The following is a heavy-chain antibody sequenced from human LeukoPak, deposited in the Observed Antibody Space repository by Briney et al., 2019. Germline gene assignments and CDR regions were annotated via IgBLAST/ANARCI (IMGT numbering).Heavy chain of an antibody. CDR1: GYSFTSYW. CDR3: ARQPPTGYSSGWSDY. V-gene: IGHV5-51*01. J-gene: IGHJ4*02. D-gene: IGHD6-19*01. Sequence: GESLKISCKGSGYSFTSYWIGWVRQMPGKGLEWMGIIYPGDSDTRYSPSFQGQVTISADKSISTAYLQWSSLKASDTAMYCRARQPPTGYSSGWSDYWGQGTLVTVSS. CDR2: IYPGDSDT.